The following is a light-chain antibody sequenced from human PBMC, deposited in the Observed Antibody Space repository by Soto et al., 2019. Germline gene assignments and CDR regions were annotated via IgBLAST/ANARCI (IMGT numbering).Light chain of an antibody. J-gene: IGLJ2*01. Sequence: QSALTQPASVSGSPGQSITISCTGTSSDVGGYNYVSWYQQHPGKDPKLMIYDVSNRPSGVSNRFSGSRSGNTASLTISGLQAEADAHYYCSSYTGSTTLVVFGGGTKLTVL. V-gene: IGLV2-14*01. CDR1: SSDVGGYNY. CDR2: DVS. CDR3: SSYTGSTTLVV.